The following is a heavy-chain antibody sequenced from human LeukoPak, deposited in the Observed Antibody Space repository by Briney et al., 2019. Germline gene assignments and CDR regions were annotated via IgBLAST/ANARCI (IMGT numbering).Heavy chain of an antibody. CDR1: GFTFSSYG. V-gene: IGHV3-30*02. D-gene: IGHD6-13*01. CDR3: AKDSGSWYHQFDY. CDR2: IRYDGSNK. J-gene: IGHJ4*02. Sequence: PGGSLRLSCAASGFTFSSYGMHWVRQAPGKGLEWVAFIRYDGSNKYYADSVKGRFTISRDNSKNTLYLQMNSLRAEDTAVYYCAKDSGSWYHQFDYWGQGTLVTVSS.